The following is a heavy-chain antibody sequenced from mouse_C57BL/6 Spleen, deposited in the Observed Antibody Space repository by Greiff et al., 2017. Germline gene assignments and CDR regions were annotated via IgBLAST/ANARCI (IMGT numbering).Heavy chain of an antibody. D-gene: IGHD1-1*01. CDR3: ARDTTYYAMDY. J-gene: IGHJ4*01. V-gene: IGHV5-6*01. Sequence: EVQRVESGGDLVKPGGSLKLSCAASGFTFSSYGMSWVRQTPDKRLEWVATISSGGSYTYYPDSVKGRFTISRDNAKNTLYLQMSSLKSEDTAMYYCARDTTYYAMDYWGQGTSVTVSS. CDR1: GFTFSSYG. CDR2: ISSGGSYT.